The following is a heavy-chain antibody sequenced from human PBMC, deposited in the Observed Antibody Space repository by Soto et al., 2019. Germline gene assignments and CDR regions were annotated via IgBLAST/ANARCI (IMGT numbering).Heavy chain of an antibody. Sequence: PGGSLRLSCAASGFTFSSYWMSWVRQAPGKGLEWVANIKQDGSEKYYVDSVKGRFTISRDNAKNSLYLQMNSLRAEDTAVYYCARDRARYYDSSGYYYAGDAFDIWGQGTMVTVSS. D-gene: IGHD3-22*01. CDR2: IKQDGSEK. J-gene: IGHJ3*02. CDR3: ARDRARYYDSSGYYYAGDAFDI. CDR1: GFTFSSYW. V-gene: IGHV3-7*01.